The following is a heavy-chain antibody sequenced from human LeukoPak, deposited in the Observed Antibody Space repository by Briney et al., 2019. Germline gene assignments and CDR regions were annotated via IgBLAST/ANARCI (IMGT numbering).Heavy chain of an antibody. CDR3: ATPGYSYGYPFDY. D-gene: IGHD5-18*01. CDR1: GFTLSTYW. Sequence: PTGGSLRLSCAASGFTLSTYWMSWVRQVPGKGLEWVANIKKDGSETYYVDSVKGRFTISRDNAKNSLYLQMNSLRAEDTAVYYCATPGYSYGYPFDYWGQGTLVTVSS. J-gene: IGHJ4*02. CDR2: IKKDGSET. V-gene: IGHV3-7*01.